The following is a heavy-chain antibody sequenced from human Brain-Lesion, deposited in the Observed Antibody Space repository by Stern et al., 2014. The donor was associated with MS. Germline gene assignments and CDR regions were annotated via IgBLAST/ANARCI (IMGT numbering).Heavy chain of an antibody. CDR3: ARGERWFDS. CDR1: GFTFSNSW. J-gene: IGHJ5*01. V-gene: IGHV3-74*02. CDR2: VNTHGWRT. Sequence: EVQLVESGGDLVQPGGSLKLSCAASGFTFSNSWMHWVRQATGKGLAWLSAVNTHGWRTSYAESVNGRFTMTRDNAKHRLFLEMNSLRVEDTAIYDCARGERWFDSWGQGTLVTVSS. D-gene: IGHD3-10*01.